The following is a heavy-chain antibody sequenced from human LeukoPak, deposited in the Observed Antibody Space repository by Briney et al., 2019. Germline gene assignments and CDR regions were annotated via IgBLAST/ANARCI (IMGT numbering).Heavy chain of an antibody. CDR3: ATETIGRHYDY. V-gene: IGHV3-21*01. Sequence: GGSLRLSCAASGFSFGSSGINWVRQAPGRGLEWVASIGSTGSDRYYADSVKGRFTISRDNAKNSLCLQINSLRVEDTAVYYCATETIGRHYDYWGQGTLLTVSS. CDR1: GFSFGSSG. D-gene: IGHD1-14*01. CDR2: IGSTGSDR. J-gene: IGHJ4*02.